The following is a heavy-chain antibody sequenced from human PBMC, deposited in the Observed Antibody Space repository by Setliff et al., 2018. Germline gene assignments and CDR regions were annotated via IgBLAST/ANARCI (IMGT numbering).Heavy chain of an antibody. J-gene: IGHJ3*02. Sequence: GGSLRLSCATSGFTFSSYGMHWVRQAPGKGLEWVAVIWFDGSNKYYAESVKGRFTISRDNSKNTLSLQMNSLRADDTAVYYCARDQVVARVHGFDIWGRGTKVTVSS. D-gene: IGHD2-15*01. CDR2: IWFDGSNK. V-gene: IGHV3-33*01. CDR1: GFTFSSYG. CDR3: ARDQVVARVHGFDI.